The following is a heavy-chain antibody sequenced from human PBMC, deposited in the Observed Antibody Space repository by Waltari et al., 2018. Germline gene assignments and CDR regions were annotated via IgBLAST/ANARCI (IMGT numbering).Heavy chain of an antibody. D-gene: IGHD3-16*02. Sequence: EVQLLESGGGLVQPGGSLRLSCAASGFTFSSYAMSWVRQAPGKGLEWVSVIYSGGSSTYYADSVKGRFTISRDNSKNTLYLQMNSLRAEDTAVYYCAKGGDYIWGSYRYVPNFDYWGQGTLVTVSS. J-gene: IGHJ4*02. CDR3: AKGGDYIWGSYRYVPNFDY. CDR2: IYSGGSST. V-gene: IGHV3-23*03. CDR1: GFTFSSYA.